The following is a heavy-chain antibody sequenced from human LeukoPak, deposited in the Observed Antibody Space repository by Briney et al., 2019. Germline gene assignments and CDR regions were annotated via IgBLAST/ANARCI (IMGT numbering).Heavy chain of an antibody. Sequence: GRSLRLSCAASGFIFDDYAIHWVRQAPGKGLEWVSGISWNSGSIGYADSVKGRFTISRDNAKNSLFLQMNSLRAEDTAMYYCAKGTKPVMTIPDYWGQGILVTVSS. J-gene: IGHJ4*02. CDR1: GFIFDDYA. V-gene: IGHV3-9*01. CDR3: AKGTKPVMTIPDY. D-gene: IGHD1/OR15-1a*01. CDR2: ISWNSGSI.